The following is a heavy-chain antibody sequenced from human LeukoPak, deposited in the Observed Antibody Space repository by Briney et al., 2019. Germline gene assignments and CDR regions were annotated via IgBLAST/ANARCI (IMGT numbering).Heavy chain of an antibody. V-gene: IGHV3-21*01. CDR3: ARGACSSTSCSADY. J-gene: IGHJ4*02. Sequence: PGGSLRLSCAASGFTFSSYSMNWVRQAPGKGLEWVSSISSSSSYIYYADSVKGRFTISRDNAKNSLYLQMNSLRAEDTAVYYCARGACSSTSCSADYWGQGTLVTVSS. CDR1: GFTFSSYS. D-gene: IGHD2-2*01. CDR2: ISSSSSYI.